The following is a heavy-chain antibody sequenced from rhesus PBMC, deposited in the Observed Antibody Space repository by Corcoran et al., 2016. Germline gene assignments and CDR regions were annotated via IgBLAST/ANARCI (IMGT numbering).Heavy chain of an antibody. V-gene: IGHV4-80*01. CDR1: GGCFGSYW. Sequence: QVQLQESGPGLVKPSETLSLTCAASGGCFGSYWWSWIRQPPGKGLEWIGEINGNSGRTNHDPSLQSRVPISKDASKIRFSLNLNAVTAADTAVYYCARSSGTTSLVYFDFWGQGVLVTVSS. J-gene: IGHJ4*01. D-gene: IGHD1-20*01. CDR3: ARSSGTTSLVYFDF. CDR2: INGNSGRT.